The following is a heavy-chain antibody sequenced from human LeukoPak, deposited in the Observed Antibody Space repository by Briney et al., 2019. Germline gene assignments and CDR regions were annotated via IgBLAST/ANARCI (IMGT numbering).Heavy chain of an antibody. V-gene: IGHV3-30*18. J-gene: IGHJ4*02. CDR1: GFTFSSYG. Sequence: PGGSLRLSCAASGFTFSSYGMHWVRQAPGKGLEWVAVISYDGSNKYYADSVKGRFTISRDNSKNTLYLQMNSLRAEDTAVYYCAKDLSPRAVAGSDGFDYWGQGTLVTVSS. CDR3: AKDLSPRAVAGSDGFDY. D-gene: IGHD6-19*01. CDR2: ISYDGSNK.